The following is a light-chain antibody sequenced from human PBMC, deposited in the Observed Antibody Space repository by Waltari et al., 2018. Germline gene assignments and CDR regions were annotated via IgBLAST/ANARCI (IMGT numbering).Light chain of an antibody. J-gene: IGLJ2*01. Sequence: QSALNQPASVTGSPGQSITISCTGSSNYVGSYNFLSWYKQHPGEAPTLILYEVSKRPSGVSDRFSGSKSGNTASLTISGLRPEDEADYYCCSYGGASARLFGGGTKVTVL. CDR2: EVS. CDR1: SNYVGSYNF. V-gene: IGLV2-23*02. CDR3: CSYGGASARL.